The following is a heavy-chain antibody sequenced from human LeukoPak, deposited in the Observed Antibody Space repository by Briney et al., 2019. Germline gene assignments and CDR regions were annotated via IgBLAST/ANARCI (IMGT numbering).Heavy chain of an antibody. J-gene: IGHJ6*02. D-gene: IGHD6-19*01. V-gene: IGHV3-30*18. Sequence: PGGSLRLSCAASGFTFSGYGMHWVRQAPGKGLEWVAVISYDGSNKYYADSVKGRFTISRDNSKNTLSQQMDSLRAEDTAVYYCAKDQSSGWYRRYYGMDVWGQGTTVTVSS. CDR1: GFTFSGYG. CDR3: AKDQSSGWYRRYYGMDV. CDR2: ISYDGSNK.